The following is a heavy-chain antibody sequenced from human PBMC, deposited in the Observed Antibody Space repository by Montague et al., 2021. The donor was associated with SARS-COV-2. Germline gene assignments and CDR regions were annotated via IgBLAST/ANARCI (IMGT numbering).Heavy chain of an antibody. Sequence: SLRLFCAASGFTFSNYDMNWVRQAPGKGPEWISYISTSAYTTSYAGSVKDRFTISRDNGKNSLYLQMNSLRVEDTAVYYCTRDYRSIVGDGLDIWGQGTKVTVSS. CDR2: ISTSAYTT. V-gene: IGHV3-48*03. CDR3: TRDYRSIVGDGLDI. CDR1: GFTFSNYD. D-gene: IGHD3-16*02. J-gene: IGHJ3*02.